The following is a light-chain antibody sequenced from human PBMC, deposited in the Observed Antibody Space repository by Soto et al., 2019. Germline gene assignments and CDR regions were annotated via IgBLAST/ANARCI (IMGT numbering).Light chain of an antibody. CDR2: AAS. J-gene: IGKJ4*01. CDR1: QAIGNF. CDR3: QQLQSFPLT. V-gene: IGKV1-9*01. Sequence: DVHLTQSPSFLSASVGDGVTITCRASQAIGNFFAWYQQKQGKAPKLLIYAASILHSGVPSRFSGSGSGTEFTLTISSLQPEDFATYYCQQLQSFPLTFGGGTKVDIK.